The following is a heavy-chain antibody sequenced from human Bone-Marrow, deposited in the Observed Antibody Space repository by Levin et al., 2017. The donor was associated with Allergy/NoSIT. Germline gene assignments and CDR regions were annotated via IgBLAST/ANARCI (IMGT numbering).Heavy chain of an antibody. CDR1: GFTFGDYA. Sequence: GESLKISCTASGFTFGDYAMSWVRQAPGKGLEWVGFIRSKAYGGTTEYAASVKGRFTISRDDSKSIAYLQMNSLKTEDTAVYYCTSLSDAFDIWGQGTMVTVSS. V-gene: IGHV3-49*04. CDR2: IRSKAYGGTT. CDR3: TSLSDAFDI. J-gene: IGHJ3*02.